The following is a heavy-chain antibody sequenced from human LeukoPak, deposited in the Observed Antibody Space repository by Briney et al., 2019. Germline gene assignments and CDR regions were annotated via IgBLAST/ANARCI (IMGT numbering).Heavy chain of an antibody. J-gene: IGHJ4*02. D-gene: IGHD6-19*01. V-gene: IGHV1-2*02. Sequence: GASVKVSCKASGYTFTGYYMHWVRQAPGQGLEWMGWINPNSGGTNYAQKFQGRVTMTRDTSISTAYMELSRLRSDDTAVYYCARDGAVAGTSQNYWGQGTLVTVSS. CDR2: INPNSGGT. CDR1: GYTFTGYY. CDR3: ARDGAVAGTSQNY.